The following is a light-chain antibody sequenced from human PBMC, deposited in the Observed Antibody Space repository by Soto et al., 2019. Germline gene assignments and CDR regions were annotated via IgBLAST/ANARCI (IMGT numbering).Light chain of an antibody. V-gene: IGKV1-9*01. CDR1: QGISTY. CDR2: AAS. Sequence: DIQLTQSPSFLSASVGDRVTITCRASQGISTYLAWYQQKPGKAPKLLIYAASTLQSGVPSRFSGSGSGTEFSLTISSLQPEDSATYYCQQLNSYLGTFGQGTKVAIK. CDR3: QQLNSYLGT. J-gene: IGKJ1*01.